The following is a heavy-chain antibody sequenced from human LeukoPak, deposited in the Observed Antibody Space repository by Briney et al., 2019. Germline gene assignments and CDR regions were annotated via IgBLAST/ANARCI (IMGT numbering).Heavy chain of an antibody. D-gene: IGHD2-2*01. CDR1: GYTFTANG. J-gene: IGHJ4*02. CDR2: INAYNGNT. Sequence: ASVKVSCKASGYTFTANGITWVRQAPGQGLEWMGWINAYNGNTVYAQMFQGRVSMMTDTSTSTAYMEVTNLRSDDTAMYFCARSGHCSGAACYAEGIEYWGQGTLVTVSS. V-gene: IGHV1-18*01. CDR3: ARSGHCSGAACYAEGIEY.